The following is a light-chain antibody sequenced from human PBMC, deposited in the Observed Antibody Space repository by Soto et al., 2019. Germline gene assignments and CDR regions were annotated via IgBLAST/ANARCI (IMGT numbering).Light chain of an antibody. V-gene: IGKV3-15*01. CDR3: QQYSSWVWT. J-gene: IGKJ1*01. CDR1: ETVSTN. Sequence: EIMMTQSPATLSVSPGETATLSCRTSETVSTNLAWYQQRPGQAPGLLIYGASTRATGIPARFSGSGSGTEFTLTISSLQSEDFAFYYCQQYSSWVWTFGQGTKVEIK. CDR2: GAS.